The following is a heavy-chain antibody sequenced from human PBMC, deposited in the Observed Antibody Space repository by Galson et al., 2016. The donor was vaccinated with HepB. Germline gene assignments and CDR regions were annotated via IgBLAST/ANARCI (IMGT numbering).Heavy chain of an antibody. CDR1: GYTFTNYD. J-gene: IGHJ4*02. Sequence: SVKVSCKASGYTFTNYDITWVRQAPGQGLEWMGWMNPSSANTGYAQKFRGRVTMTRDTSISTAFMELSSLTSEDTAIYYCGRGIRNLLYSDYWAQGTLVTVSS. V-gene: IGHV1-8*01. D-gene: IGHD1-14*01. CDR3: GRGIRNLLYSDY. CDR2: MNPSSANT.